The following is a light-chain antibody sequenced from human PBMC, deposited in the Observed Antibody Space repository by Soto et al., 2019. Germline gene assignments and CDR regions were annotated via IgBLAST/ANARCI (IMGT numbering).Light chain of an antibody. V-gene: IGKV3-20*01. CDR2: GAS. J-gene: IGKJ1*01. CDR3: QQYGSSPT. Sequence: ELVLTQSPGTLSLSPGERATLSCRASQSVSRSYLAWYQQKPGQAPRLLIYGASSRATGIPDRFSGSGSGTDFTLTISRLEPEDFAVYYCQQYGSSPTFGQGTKVEIK. CDR1: QSVSRSY.